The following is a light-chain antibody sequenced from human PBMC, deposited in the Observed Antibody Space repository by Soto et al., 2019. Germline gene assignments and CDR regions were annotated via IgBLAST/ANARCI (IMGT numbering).Light chain of an antibody. CDR1: QSVGSK. J-gene: IGKJ2*01. CDR2: GAS. V-gene: IGKV3-15*01. CDR3: QERSKWPLYT. Sequence: EIVMTQSPTTLSVSPGERASLSCRASQSVGSKLIWYQHKPGQAPRLLIYGASARATGIPARFSGSGSGTGFTLTISSVQSEDSATYYCQERSKWPLYTFGQGTKLEIK.